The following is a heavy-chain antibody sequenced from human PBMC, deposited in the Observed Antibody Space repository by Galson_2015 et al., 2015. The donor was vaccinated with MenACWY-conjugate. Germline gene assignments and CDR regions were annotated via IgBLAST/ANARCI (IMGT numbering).Heavy chain of an antibody. CDR2: ISYDGSNK. CDR1: GFTFSSYA. Sequence: SLRLSCAASGFTFSSYAMHWVRQAPGKGLEWVAVISYDGSNKYYADSVKGRFTISRDNSKNTLYLQMNSLRAEDTAMYYCARGELLFPDYWGQGTLVTVSS. V-gene: IGHV3-30*04. J-gene: IGHJ4*02. CDR3: ARGELLFPDY. D-gene: IGHD1-26*01.